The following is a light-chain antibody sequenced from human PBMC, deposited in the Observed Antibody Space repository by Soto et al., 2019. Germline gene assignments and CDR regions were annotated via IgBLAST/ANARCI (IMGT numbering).Light chain of an antibody. V-gene: IGLV2-11*01. CDR1: SSDVGGYNY. CDR2: DVS. J-gene: IGLJ1*01. CDR3: CSYAGSYTHV. Sequence: QSALTQPRSVSGSPGQSVTISCTGTSSDVGGYNYVSWYQQHPGKAPKLMIYDVSKRPSGVPDRFSGSKSGHTASLTISGLQAEDEAEYYCCSYAGSYTHVFGTGTKLTVL.